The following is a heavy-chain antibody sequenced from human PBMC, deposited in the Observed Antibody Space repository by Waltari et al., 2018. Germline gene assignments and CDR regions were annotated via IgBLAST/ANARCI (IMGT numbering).Heavy chain of an antibody. J-gene: IGHJ3*02. D-gene: IGHD6-19*01. V-gene: IGHV3-48*01. CDR2: ISSSSSTI. Sequence: EVQLVESGGGLVQPGGSLRLSCAASGFTFSSYSMPWVRQAPGKGLEWVSYISSSSSTIYYADSVKGRFTISRDNAKNSLYLQMNSLRAEDTAVYYCARVGSGWYRSAFDIWGQGTMVTVSS. CDR1: GFTFSSYS. CDR3: ARVGSGWYRSAFDI.